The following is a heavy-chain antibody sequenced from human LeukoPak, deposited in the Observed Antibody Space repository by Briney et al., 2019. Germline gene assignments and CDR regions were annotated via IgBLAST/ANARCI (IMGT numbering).Heavy chain of an antibody. CDR1: GGSISSYC. D-gene: IGHD6-19*01. J-gene: IGHJ5*02. CDR2: VFDSGST. V-gene: IGHV4-59*01. Sequence: SETLSLTCTVTGGSISSYCWSWIRQPPGKGLEWIGYVFDSGSTNYNPSLKSRVTISVDTSKNQFSLKLSSVTAADTAVYYCARPVAGTNGWFDPWGQGTLVTVSS. CDR3: ARPVAGTNGWFDP.